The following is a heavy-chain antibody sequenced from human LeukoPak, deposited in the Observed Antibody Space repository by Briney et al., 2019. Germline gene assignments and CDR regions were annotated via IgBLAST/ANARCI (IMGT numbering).Heavy chain of an antibody. J-gene: IGHJ6*04. D-gene: IGHD1-14*01. CDR3: VKGPTVGSFYYDMDV. V-gene: IGHV3-64D*06. CDR1: GFTFSNYG. Sequence: GGSLRLSCSGSGFTFSNYGIHWVRQAPGKALEYVSAISGTGGSTYYADSVKGRFTISRDNSKNTLYLQMSGLRGEDTAVYYCVKGPTVGSFYYDMDVWGKGTAVTVSA. CDR2: ISGTGGST.